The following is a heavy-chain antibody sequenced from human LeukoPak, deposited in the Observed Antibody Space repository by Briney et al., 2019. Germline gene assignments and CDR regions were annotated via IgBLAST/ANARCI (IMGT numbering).Heavy chain of an antibody. Sequence: PSETLSLTCTVSGGSISSGGYYWSWIRQPPGKGLEWIGYIYYSGSTNYNPSLKSRVTISVDTSKNQFSLKLSSVTAADTAVYYCARVERQSGWYYFDYWGQGTLVTVSS. V-gene: IGHV4-61*08. J-gene: IGHJ4*02. CDR3: ARVERQSGWYYFDY. D-gene: IGHD6-19*01. CDR2: IYYSGST. CDR1: GGSISSGGYY.